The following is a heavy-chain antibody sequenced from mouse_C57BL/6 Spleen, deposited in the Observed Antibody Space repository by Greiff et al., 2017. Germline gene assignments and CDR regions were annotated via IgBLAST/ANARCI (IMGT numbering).Heavy chain of an antibody. D-gene: IGHD2-3*01. V-gene: IGHV5-17*01. CDR1: GFTFSDYG. CDR2: ISSGSSTI. CDR3: ARDGGFYFDY. J-gene: IGHJ2*01. Sequence: EVKLMESGGGLVKPGGSLKLSCAASGFTFSDYGMHWVRQAPEKGLEWVAYISSGSSTIYYADTVKGRFTISRDNAKNTLFLQMTSVRSEDTAMYYCARDGGFYFDYWGQGTTLTVS.